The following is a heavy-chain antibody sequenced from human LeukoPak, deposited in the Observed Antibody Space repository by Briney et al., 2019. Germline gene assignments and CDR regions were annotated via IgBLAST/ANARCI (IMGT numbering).Heavy chain of an antibody. J-gene: IGHJ4*02. CDR3: AKDRHDFWSGSDY. CDR1: GFTFSSYA. V-gene: IGHV3-23*01. Sequence: GGSLRLSCAASGFTFSSYAMSWVRQAPGKGLEWVSAISGSGGSTYYADSVKGRFTISRDNSKNTLYLQMNSLRAEDTAVYYRAKDRHDFWSGSDYWGQGTLVTVSS. CDR2: ISGSGGST. D-gene: IGHD3-3*01.